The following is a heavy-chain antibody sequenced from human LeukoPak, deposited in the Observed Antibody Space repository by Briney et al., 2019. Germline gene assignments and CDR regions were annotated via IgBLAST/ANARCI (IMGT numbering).Heavy chain of an antibody. CDR2: IYYSGST. J-gene: IGHJ6*02. CDR1: GGSISSGGYY. CDR3: ASGAYCGGDCYSYYYGMDV. V-gene: IGHV4-31*03. Sequence: SETLSLTCTVSGGSISSGGYYWRWIRHHPGKGLEWIGYIYYSGSTYYNPSLKSRVTISVDTSKNQFSLKLSSVTAADTAVYYCASGAYCGGDCYSYYYGMDVWGQGTTVTVSS. D-gene: IGHD2-21*02.